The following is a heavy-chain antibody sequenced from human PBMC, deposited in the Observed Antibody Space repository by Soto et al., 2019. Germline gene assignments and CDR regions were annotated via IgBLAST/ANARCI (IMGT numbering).Heavy chain of an antibody. V-gene: IGHV4-59*01. CDR1: GGSISSYY. Sequence: QVQLQESGPGLVKPSETLSLTCTVSGGSISSYYWSWIRQPPGKGLEWIGYIYYSGSTNYNPSLKSRVTISVDTSKNQFSLKLSSVTAADTAVYYCARAGPPPYIAARSDAFDIWGQGTMVTVSS. CDR3: ARAGPPPYIAARSDAFDI. D-gene: IGHD6-6*01. CDR2: IYYSGST. J-gene: IGHJ3*02.